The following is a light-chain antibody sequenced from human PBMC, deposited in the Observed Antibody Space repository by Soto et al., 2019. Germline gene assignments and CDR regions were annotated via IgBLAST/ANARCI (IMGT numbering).Light chain of an antibody. CDR3: QQYGSSPTWT. J-gene: IGKJ1*01. CDR1: QSVSSNY. CDR2: GAS. Sequence: MSLPAANLSLSKSETATLSCRAIQSVSSNYLAWYQQKPGQAPRLLIYGASTRATGIPDRFSGSGSGTDFTLTISRLEPEDSAVYYCQQYGSSPTWTFGQRSNV. V-gene: IGKV3-20*01.